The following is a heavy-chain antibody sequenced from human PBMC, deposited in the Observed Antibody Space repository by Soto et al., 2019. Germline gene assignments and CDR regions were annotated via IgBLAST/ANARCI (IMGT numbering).Heavy chain of an antibody. D-gene: IGHD1-7*01. Sequence: GGSLRLSCAASGFTFSSYWMSWVRQAPGKGLEWVANIKQDGSEKYYVDSVKGRFTISRDNAKNSLYLQMNSLRAEDTAVYYCAREGPPRDPQTGTFDYWGQGTLVTVSS. V-gene: IGHV3-7*01. CDR1: GFTFSSYW. CDR2: IKQDGSEK. CDR3: AREGPPRDPQTGTFDY. J-gene: IGHJ4*02.